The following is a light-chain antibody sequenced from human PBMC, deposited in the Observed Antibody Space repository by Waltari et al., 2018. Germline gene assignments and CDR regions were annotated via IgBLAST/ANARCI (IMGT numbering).Light chain of an antibody. V-gene: IGLV3-1*01. CDR2: QDN. J-gene: IGLJ3*02. Sequence: SYELPHPPSLYLSPAQPASLTCPGDTLGDQSACWCQQQPGQSPVLVIYQDNKRPSGIPERFSGSNSGDTATLTISGTQAMDEADYYCQAWETTTAVFGGGTKLTVL. CDR3: QAWETTTAV. CDR1: TLGDQS.